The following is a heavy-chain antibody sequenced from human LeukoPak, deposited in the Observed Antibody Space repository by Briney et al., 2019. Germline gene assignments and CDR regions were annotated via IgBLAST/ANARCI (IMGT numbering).Heavy chain of an antibody. V-gene: IGHV3-23*01. CDR2: ISHSGTST. J-gene: IGHJ5*02. Sequence: PGGSLRLSCAASGFTFNSYAMSWVRQAPGKGLEWISAISHSGTSTYYADSVKGRLTISRDNSNNTLFLQTNSLRAEDTAVYYCAKSQARSVVVSANNWFDPWAREPWSPSPQ. CDR1: GFTFNSYA. D-gene: IGHD2-21*02. CDR3: AKSQARSVVVSANNWFDP.